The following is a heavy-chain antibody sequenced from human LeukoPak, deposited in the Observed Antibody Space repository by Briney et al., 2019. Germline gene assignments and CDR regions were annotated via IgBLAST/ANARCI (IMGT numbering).Heavy chain of an antibody. D-gene: IGHD3-10*01. V-gene: IGHV3-30*02. CDR2: IWSNGINK. CDR1: GFSFSNYG. CDR3: VKESGPFGAFDI. J-gene: IGHJ3*02. Sequence: GGSLRLSCAASGFSFSNYGMHWVRQAPGKGLEWVAVIWSNGINKYYSDSVRGRFTISRDNSKNTLHLQMNSLRVEDTTVYYCVKESGPFGAFDIWGQGAMVTVSS.